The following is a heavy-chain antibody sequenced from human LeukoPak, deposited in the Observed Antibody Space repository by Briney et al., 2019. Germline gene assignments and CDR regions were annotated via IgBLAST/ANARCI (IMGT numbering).Heavy chain of an antibody. CDR3: ARARGADY. J-gene: IGHJ4*02. CDR1: GFTFTNYW. Sequence: SLGGLRLSCAASGFTFTNYWINWVRQAPGKGPEWVAKIKQDGSEKFYARSVMGRFTISRDNSKNTLYLQMNSLRAEDTALYYCARARGADYWGQGTLVTVSS. V-gene: IGHV3-7*01. D-gene: IGHD3-16*01. CDR2: IKQDGSEK.